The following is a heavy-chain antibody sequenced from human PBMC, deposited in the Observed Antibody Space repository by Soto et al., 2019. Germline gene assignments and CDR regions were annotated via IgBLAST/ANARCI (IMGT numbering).Heavy chain of an antibody. V-gene: IGHV4-4*02. Sequence: QVQLQESGPGLVNPSGTLSLTCAVSGGSISSDNWWSWVRQPPGKGLEWIGEIYHSGATHYNPSLKSRVTISVDKSKNLISLELSSVTAADTAVYFCARHGGFSFDSWGQGTLVTVSS. J-gene: IGHJ4*02. CDR1: GGSISSDNW. D-gene: IGHD3-3*01. CDR2: IYHSGAT. CDR3: ARHGGFSFDS.